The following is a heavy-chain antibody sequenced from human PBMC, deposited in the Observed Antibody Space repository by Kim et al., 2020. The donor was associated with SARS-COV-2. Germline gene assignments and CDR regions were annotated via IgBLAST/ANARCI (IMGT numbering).Heavy chain of an antibody. CDR1: GGTFSSYA. J-gene: IGHJ4*02. V-gene: IGHV1-69*13. Sequence: SVKVSCKASGGTFSSYAISWVRQAPGQGLEWMGGIIPIFGTANYAQKFQGRVTITADESTSTAYMELSSLRSEDTAVYYCAKTDCSSTSCPFDYWGQGTLVTVSS. CDR3: AKTDCSSTSCPFDY. D-gene: IGHD2-2*01. CDR2: IIPIFGTA.